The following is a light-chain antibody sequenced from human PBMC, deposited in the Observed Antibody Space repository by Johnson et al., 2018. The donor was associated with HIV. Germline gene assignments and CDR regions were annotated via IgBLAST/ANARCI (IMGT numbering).Light chain of an antibody. CDR3: GTRDNSLSSYV. CDR1: SSNIENNY. CDR2: EDN. Sequence: QSVLTQPPSVSAAPGQKVTISCSGSSSNIENNYVSWYQQLPGTAPKLLIYEDNRRPSGTPDRFSGSKSGTSATLGITGLQPGDEADYYCGTRDNSLSSYVFGTGTKVTVL. J-gene: IGLJ1*01. V-gene: IGLV1-51*02.